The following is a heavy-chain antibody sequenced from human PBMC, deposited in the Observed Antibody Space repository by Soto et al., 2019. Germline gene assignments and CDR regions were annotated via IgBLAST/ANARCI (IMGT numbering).Heavy chain of an antibody. D-gene: IGHD3-10*01. CDR3: ARTLGITPRYFDY. CDR1: GGSISSYY. J-gene: IGHJ4*02. CDR2: IYYSGST. Sequence: SETLSLTCTVSGGSISSYYWSWIRQPPGKGLEWIGYIYYSGSTNYNPSLKSRVTISVDTSKNQFSLKLSSVTAADTAVYYCARTLGITPRYFDYWGQGTLVTVSS. V-gene: IGHV4-59*01.